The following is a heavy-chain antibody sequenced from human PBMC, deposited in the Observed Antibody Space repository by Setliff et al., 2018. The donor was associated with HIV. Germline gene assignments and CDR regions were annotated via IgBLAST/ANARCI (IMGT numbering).Heavy chain of an antibody. D-gene: IGHD6-19*01. CDR2: ITHSGST. J-gene: IGHJ4*02. CDR3: AAFDSGRDV. CDR1: GGSFTDFY. V-gene: IGHV4-34*01. Sequence: SETLSLTCAVYGGSFTDFYWTFIRQSPGKGLEWIGEITHSGSTTYDPSLKSRITVSVDTSKNQFSLKLTSVTAADMGVYYCAAFDSGRDVWGQGTLVTVSS.